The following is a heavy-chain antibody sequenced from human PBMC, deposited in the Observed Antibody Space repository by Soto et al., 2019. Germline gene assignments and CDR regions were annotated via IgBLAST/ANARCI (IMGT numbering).Heavy chain of an antibody. J-gene: IGHJ4*02. CDR3: AKPRGNSGYDFSHAFDY. D-gene: IGHD5-12*01. CDR2: ISYDGSNK. CDR1: GVTFSSYG. V-gene: IGHV3-30*18. Sequence: GGSLRLSCAASGVTFSSYGMHLVRQAPGKGLEWVAVISYDGSNKYYADSVKGRFTISRDNSKNTLYLQMNSLRAEDTAVYYCAKPRGNSGYDFSHAFDYWGQGTLVTVSS.